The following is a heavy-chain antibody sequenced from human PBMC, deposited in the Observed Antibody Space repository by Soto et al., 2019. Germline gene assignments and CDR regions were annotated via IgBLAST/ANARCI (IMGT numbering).Heavy chain of an antibody. CDR1: GFTFSSYA. V-gene: IGHV3-23*01. D-gene: IGHD5-12*01. J-gene: IGHJ4*02. CDR3: AREGWLQGYHFDY. Sequence: GGSLRLSCAASGFTFSSYAMSWVRQAPGKGLEWVSAIGARSGSTYYADSVRGQFIISRDNSNNTLYLQMNSLRAEDTAVYYCAREGWLQGYHFDYWGQGTLVTVSS. CDR2: IGARSGST.